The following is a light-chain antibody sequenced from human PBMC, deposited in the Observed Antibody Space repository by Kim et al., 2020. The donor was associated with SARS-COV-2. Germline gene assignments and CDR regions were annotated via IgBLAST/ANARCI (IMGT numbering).Light chain of an antibody. J-gene: IGKJ2*01. V-gene: IGKV1-5*03. Sequence: SASVGDRVTITCRASQSIGRWLAWYQQKPGKAPKFLIYESSSLESGVQSRFRGSGSGTEFTLTIDSLQPDDFATYYCQHYVDIPRTFGQGTKLEI. CDR2: ESS. CDR3: QHYVDIPRT. CDR1: QSIGRW.